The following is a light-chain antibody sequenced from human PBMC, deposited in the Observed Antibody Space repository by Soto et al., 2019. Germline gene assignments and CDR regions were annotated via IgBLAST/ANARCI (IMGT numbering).Light chain of an antibody. CDR2: GAS. Sequence: EIVMTQSPVTLSVSPGERATLPCRASQSVSSSLAWYQQKPGQTPRILIYGASTRATGIPARFSGSGSGTEFPLPISSLQSEDFAVYYCQQYNEWPVTFGGGTKVEIK. V-gene: IGKV3-15*01. J-gene: IGKJ4*01. CDR1: QSVSSS. CDR3: QQYNEWPVT.